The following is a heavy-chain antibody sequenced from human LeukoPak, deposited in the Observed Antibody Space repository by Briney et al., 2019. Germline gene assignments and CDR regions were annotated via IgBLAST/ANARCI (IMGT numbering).Heavy chain of an antibody. D-gene: IGHD3-16*01. CDR3: VRGFADFVWGSYPSSY. V-gene: IGHV4-31*03. Sequence: SETLSLTCTVSGGSISSGPYYWVWIRQHPGKGLEWIGYITYSGNTYYYPALNSRVTVSLDTSKTQFSLKLSSVTAADTAVYYCVRGFADFVWGSYPSSYWGQGILVTVSS. J-gene: IGHJ4*02. CDR2: ITYSGNT. CDR1: GGSISSGPYY.